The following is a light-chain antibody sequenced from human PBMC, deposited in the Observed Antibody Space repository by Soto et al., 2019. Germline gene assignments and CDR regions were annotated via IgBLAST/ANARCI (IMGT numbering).Light chain of an antibody. J-gene: IGKJ3*01. V-gene: IGKV1-27*01. CDR2: AAS. CDR1: QGISNY. CDR3: QKYNSAPPLT. Sequence: DIHMTQSPSSLSASVGDRVTITCRASQGISNYLAWYQQKSGKVPKLLIYAASTLQSGVPSRFSGSGSGTDFTLTISSLQPEDVAAYYCQKYNSAPPLTFGPGTKVDIK.